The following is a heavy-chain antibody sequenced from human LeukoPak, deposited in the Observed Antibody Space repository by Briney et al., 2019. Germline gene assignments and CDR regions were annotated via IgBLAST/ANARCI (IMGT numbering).Heavy chain of an antibody. CDR2: ISYDGSNK. CDR1: GFTFSSYG. V-gene: IGHV3-30*03. J-gene: IGHJ4*02. CDR3: ARDLRSYSSGWLDY. D-gene: IGHD6-19*01. Sequence: PGGSLRLSCAASGFTFSSYGMHWVRQAPGKGLEWVAVISYDGSNKYYADSVKGRFTISRDNSKNTLYLQMNSLRAEDTAVYYCARDLRSYSSGWLDYWGQGTLVTVSS.